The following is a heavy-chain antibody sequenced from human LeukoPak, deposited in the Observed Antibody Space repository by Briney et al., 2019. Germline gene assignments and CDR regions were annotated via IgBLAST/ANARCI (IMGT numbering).Heavy chain of an antibody. J-gene: IGHJ6*03. V-gene: IGHV1-2*02. D-gene: IGHD3-22*01. CDR3: ARGGDYYDSSGYYSYYYYMDV. CDR1: GYTFTGYY. CDR2: INPNSGGT. Sequence: ASVNVSCKASGYTFTGYYMHWVRQAPGQGLEWMGWINPNSGGTNYAQKFQGRVTMTRDTSISTAYMELSRLRSDDTAVYYCARGGDYYDSSGYYSYYYYMDVWGKGTTVTVSS.